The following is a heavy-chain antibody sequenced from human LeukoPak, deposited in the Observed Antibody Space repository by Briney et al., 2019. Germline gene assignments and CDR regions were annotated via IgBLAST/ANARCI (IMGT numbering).Heavy chain of an antibody. J-gene: IGHJ6*02. CDR1: GGSISSGGYY. V-gene: IGHV4-31*03. D-gene: IGHD3-10*01. CDR2: IYYSGST. Sequence: TSQTLSLTCTVSGGSISSGGYYWSWIRQHPGKGLEWIGYIYYSGSTYYNPSLKSRVTISVDTSKNQFSLKLSSVTAADTAVYSCARDRGGFYGSGCYPYYYYYYGMDVWGQGTTVTVSS. CDR3: ARDRGGFYGSGCYPYYYYYYGMDV.